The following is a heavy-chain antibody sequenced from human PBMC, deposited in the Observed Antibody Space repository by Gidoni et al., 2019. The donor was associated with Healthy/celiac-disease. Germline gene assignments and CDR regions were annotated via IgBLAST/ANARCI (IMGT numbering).Heavy chain of an antibody. CDR3: ARAQVGYCSGGSCYKRLYYYYYGMDV. CDR1: GGSFSGYY. Sequence: QVQLQQWGAGLLKPSETLSLTCAVYGGSFSGYYWSWIRQPPGKGLEWIGEIKHSGSTNYNPSLKSRVTISVDTSKNQFSLKLSSVTAADTAVYYCARAQVGYCSGGSCYKRLYYYYYGMDVWGQGTTVTVSS. J-gene: IGHJ6*02. CDR2: IKHSGST. D-gene: IGHD2-15*01. V-gene: IGHV4-34*01.